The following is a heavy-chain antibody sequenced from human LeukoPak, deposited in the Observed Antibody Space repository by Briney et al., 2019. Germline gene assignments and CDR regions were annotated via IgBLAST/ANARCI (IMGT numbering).Heavy chain of an antibody. CDR3: AREPRTYYYDSSGRTDY. Sequence: LSLTCTVSGGSISSGSYYWSWIRQAPGKGLEWVSYISSSGSTIYYADSVKGRFTISRDNAKNSLYLQMNSLRAEDTAVYYCAREPRTYYYDSSGRTDYWGQGTLVTVSS. D-gene: IGHD3-22*01. V-gene: IGHV3-11*04. CDR2: ISSSGSTI. CDR1: GGSISSGSYY. J-gene: IGHJ4*02.